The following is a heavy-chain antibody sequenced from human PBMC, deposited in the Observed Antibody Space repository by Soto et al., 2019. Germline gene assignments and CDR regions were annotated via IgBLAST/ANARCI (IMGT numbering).Heavy chain of an antibody. V-gene: IGHV1-8*01. CDR2: MNPNSGNT. CDR3: ARETSAAGAGWFDP. J-gene: IGHJ5*02. Sequence: QVQLVQSGAEVKTPGASVKVSCKASGYTFTSYDINWVRQATGQGLEWMGWMNPNSGNTDYAQKFQGRVTMTRNTSTSTAYMELSSLRSEDTAVYYCARETSAAGAGWFDPWGQGTLVTVSS. CDR1: GYTFTSYD. D-gene: IGHD6-13*01.